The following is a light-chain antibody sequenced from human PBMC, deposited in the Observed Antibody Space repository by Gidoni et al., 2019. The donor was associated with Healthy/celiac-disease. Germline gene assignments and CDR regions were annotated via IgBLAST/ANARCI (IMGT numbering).Light chain of an antibody. J-gene: IGKJ2*01. CDR2: GAS. Sequence: EIVLTQSPATLSVSPGERATLSCRASHSVNSNLAWYQQKPGQAPRLLVYGASTRATGIPARFSGSGSGTDFTLTISSLQSEDCAVYYCHQYNNWPRYTFGQGTKLEIK. CDR1: HSVNSN. V-gene: IGKV3-15*01. CDR3: HQYNNWPRYT.